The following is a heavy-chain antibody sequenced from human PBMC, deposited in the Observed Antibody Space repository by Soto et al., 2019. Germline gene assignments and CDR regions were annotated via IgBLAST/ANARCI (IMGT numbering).Heavy chain of an antibody. CDR2: MNPNSGNT. CDR1: GYTFTSYD. J-gene: IGHJ5*02. V-gene: IGHV1-8*01. CDR3: ARERSAAGTGWFDP. Sequence: QVQLVQSGAAVKKPGASVKVSCKASGYTFTSYDINWVRQATGQGLEWMGWMNPNSGNTDSAQKFQGRVTMTRNTSISTAYMALSSLRSEDTAVYYCARERSAAGTGWFDPWGQGTLVTVSS. D-gene: IGHD6-13*01.